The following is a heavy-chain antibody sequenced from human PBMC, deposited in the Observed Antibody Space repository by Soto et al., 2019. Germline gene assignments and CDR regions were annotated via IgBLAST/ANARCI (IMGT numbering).Heavy chain of an antibody. CDR3: ARDRGNFDFWSGSRYYGMDV. CDR2: TYYRSKWYN. J-gene: IGHJ6*02. Sequence: LSQTPSLTCDISGDSVSSNSAAWNVIRQSPSRGLEWLGRTYYRSKWYNDYAVPVKSRITINPDTSKNQFSLQLNSVTPEDTAVYYCARDRGNFDFWSGSRYYGMDVWGQGTTVTVSS. CDR1: GDSVSSNSAA. V-gene: IGHV6-1*01. D-gene: IGHD3-3*01.